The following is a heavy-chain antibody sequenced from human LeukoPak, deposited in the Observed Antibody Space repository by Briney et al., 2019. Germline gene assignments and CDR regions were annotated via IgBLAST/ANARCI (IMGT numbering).Heavy chain of an antibody. D-gene: IGHD6-19*01. CDR2: INHSGST. CDR1: GGSISSYY. J-gene: IGHJ3*02. V-gene: IGHV4-34*01. CDR3: AREGSGWRTDAFDI. Sequence: SETLSLTCTVSGGSISSYYWSWIRQPPGKGLEWNGEINHSGSTNYNPSLKSRVTISVDTSKNQFSLKLSSVTAADTAVYYCAREGSGWRTDAFDIWGQGTMVTVSS.